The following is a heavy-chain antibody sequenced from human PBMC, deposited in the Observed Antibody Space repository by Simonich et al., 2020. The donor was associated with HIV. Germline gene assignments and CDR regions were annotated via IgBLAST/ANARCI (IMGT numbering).Heavy chain of an antibody. Sequence: EVQLVQSGAEVKKPGATVKISCKVSGNIFPAYYIHWVQQAPGKGLEWMGLNDPEDGETIYLEKFQGRVTITADTSTDTAYLELSRLRSEDTAVYYWATPSLAATAFDYWGQGTLVTVSS. CDR1: GNIFPAYY. CDR3: ATPSLAATAFDY. J-gene: IGHJ4*02. CDR2: NDPEDGET. D-gene: IGHD2-15*01. V-gene: IGHV1-69-2*01.